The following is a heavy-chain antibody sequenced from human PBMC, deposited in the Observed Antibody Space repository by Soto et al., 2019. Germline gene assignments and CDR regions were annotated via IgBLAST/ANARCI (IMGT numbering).Heavy chain of an antibody. Sequence: QVQLVESGGGVVQPGTSLRLSCVVSGFTLSNTGVHWVRQAPGKGLEWVAMISHDGFAQYYVDSVKGRFTLSRDNFKNTVYLQMHSLRPEDTSLYYCAKDWGSSGWFNWFDSWGQGTLVTVSS. CDR1: GFTLSNTG. V-gene: IGHV3-30*18. J-gene: IGHJ5*01. CDR2: ISHDGFAQ. D-gene: IGHD6-19*01. CDR3: AKDWGSSGWFNWFDS.